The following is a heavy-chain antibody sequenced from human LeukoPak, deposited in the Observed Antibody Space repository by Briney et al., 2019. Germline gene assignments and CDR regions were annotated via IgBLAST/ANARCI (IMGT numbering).Heavy chain of an antibody. CDR1: GYTFTSYD. CDR3: ARGVLYDILIGYYRDGMDV. J-gene: IGHJ6*02. CDR2: MNPNSGNT. Sequence: GASVKVSCKASGYTFTSYDINWVRQATGQGLEWMGWMNPNSGNTGYAQKFQGRVTMTRNTSISTAYMELSSLRSEDTAVYYCARGVLYDILIGYYRDGMDVWGQGTTVTVSS. D-gene: IGHD3-9*01. V-gene: IGHV1-8*01.